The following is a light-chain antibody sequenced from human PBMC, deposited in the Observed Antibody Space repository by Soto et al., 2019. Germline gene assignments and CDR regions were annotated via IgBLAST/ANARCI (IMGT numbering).Light chain of an antibody. J-gene: IGLJ3*02. Sequence: QSALTQPASVSGSPGQSITISCTGTSSDVGAYNYVSWYQQHPGKAPKLMIYEVSNRPSGVSNRFSGAKSANTASLTISGLEAGDDEDYYCSSYTSSSTWLFGGGTKLTVL. CDR1: SSDVGAYNY. CDR2: EVS. V-gene: IGLV2-14*03. CDR3: SSYTSSSTWL.